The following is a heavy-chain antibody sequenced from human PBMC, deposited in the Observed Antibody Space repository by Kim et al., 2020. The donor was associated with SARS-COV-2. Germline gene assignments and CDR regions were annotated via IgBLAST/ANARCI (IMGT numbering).Heavy chain of an antibody. D-gene: IGHD2-2*01. Sequence: SETLSLTCAVYGGSFSGYYWSWIRQPPGKGLEWIGEINHSGSTNYNPSLKSRVTISVDTSKNQFSLKLSSVTAADTAVYYCARGRGYCSSTSCYPRRYFDYLGQGTLVTVSS. J-gene: IGHJ4*02. V-gene: IGHV4-34*01. CDR3: ARGRGYCSSTSCYPRRYFDY. CDR1: GGSFSGYY. CDR2: INHSGST.